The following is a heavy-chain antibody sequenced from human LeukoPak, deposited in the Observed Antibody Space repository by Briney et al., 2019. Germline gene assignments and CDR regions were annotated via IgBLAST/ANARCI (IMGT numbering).Heavy chain of an antibody. V-gene: IGHV4-31*03. Sequence: PSETLSLTCTVSGGSISSGGYYWSWIRQHPGKGLEWIGYIYYSGSTYYNPSLKSRVTISVDTSKNQFSLKLSSVTAADTAVYYCARDAPYNGDVDYYYGMDVWGQGTTVTVSS. D-gene: IGHD1-1*01. CDR1: GGSISSGGYY. CDR2: IYYSGST. J-gene: IGHJ6*02. CDR3: ARDAPYNGDVDYYYGMDV.